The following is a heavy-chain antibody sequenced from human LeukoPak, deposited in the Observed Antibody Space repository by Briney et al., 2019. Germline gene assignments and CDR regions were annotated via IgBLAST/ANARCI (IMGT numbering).Heavy chain of an antibody. Sequence: ASVKVSCKVSGYTLTELSMHWVRQAPGKELEWMGGFDPEDGETNYAQKFQGRVTMTEETSTETAHKVLSNLRSEENAVYYCGTRSRNTMRVVVFDYWGQGTLVTVSS. CDR1: GYTLTELS. J-gene: IGHJ4*02. CDR3: GTRSRNTMRVVVFDY. D-gene: IGHD3-22*01. V-gene: IGHV1-24*01. CDR2: FDPEDGET.